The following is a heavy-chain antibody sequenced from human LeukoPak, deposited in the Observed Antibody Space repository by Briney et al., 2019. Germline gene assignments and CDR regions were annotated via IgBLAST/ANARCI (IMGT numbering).Heavy chain of an antibody. Sequence: GGSLRLSCAASGFTFSSYSMNWVRQAPGKGLEWVSSISSSSSYIYYADSVKGRFTISRDSAKNSLYLQMNSLRAEDTAVYYCARDTFETLIVDYGDYGNAGHWFDPWGQGTLVTVSS. V-gene: IGHV3-21*01. CDR3: ARDTFETLIVDYGDYGNAGHWFDP. CDR2: ISSSSSYI. J-gene: IGHJ5*02. CDR1: GFTFSSYS. D-gene: IGHD4-17*01.